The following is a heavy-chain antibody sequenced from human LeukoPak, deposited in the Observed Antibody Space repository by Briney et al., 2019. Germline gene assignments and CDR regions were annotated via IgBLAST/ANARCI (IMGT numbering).Heavy chain of an antibody. CDR1: GGSFSGYY. Sequence: SATLSLTCAVYGGSFSGYYWSWIRQPPGKGLEWIGEINHSGSTNYNPPITSQATISVATSKNQSSLKLTSVTAANTAVYYCARDRSGIAMVRGEIIEQPRYYYGINVWGQGTTVTVSS. J-gene: IGHJ6*02. D-gene: IGHD3-10*01. CDR3: ARDRSGIAMVRGEIIEQPRYYYGINV. CDR2: INHSGST. V-gene: IGHV4-34*01.